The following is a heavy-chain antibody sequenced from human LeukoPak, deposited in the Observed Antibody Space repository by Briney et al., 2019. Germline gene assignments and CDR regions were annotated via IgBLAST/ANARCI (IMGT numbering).Heavy chain of an antibody. CDR2: MYNSGST. V-gene: IGHV4-59*08. CDR3: ARHGGTYSSGWYEYDY. Sequence: PSETLSLTCTVSGGSISSYYWSRIRQPPGKGLEWIGYMYNSGSTSYNPSLKSRVTISVDTSKNQFSLKLSSVTAADTAVYYCARHGGTYSSGWYEYDYWGQGTMVTVSS. D-gene: IGHD6-19*01. CDR1: GGSISSYY. J-gene: IGHJ4*02.